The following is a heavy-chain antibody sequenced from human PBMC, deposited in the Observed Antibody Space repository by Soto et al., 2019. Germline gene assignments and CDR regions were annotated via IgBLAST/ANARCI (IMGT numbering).Heavy chain of an antibody. CDR3: AVYSGYSTYFFDP. Sequence: SETLSLTCTVSGGSFNSGGYYWSWIRQPPEKGLEWIGYIYYSGSTYYNPSLKSRLPISVDPSKNQFSLTLSSVTAADTAVYYCAVYSGYSTYFFDPWGPGTLVTVSS. V-gene: IGHV4-30-4*01. CDR2: IYYSGST. CDR1: GGSFNSGGYY. J-gene: IGHJ5*02. D-gene: IGHD3-22*01.